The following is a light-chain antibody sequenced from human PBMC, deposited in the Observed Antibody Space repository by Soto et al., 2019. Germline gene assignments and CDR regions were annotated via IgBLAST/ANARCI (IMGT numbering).Light chain of an antibody. J-gene: IGLJ2*01. V-gene: IGLV4-69*01. Sequence: QAVVTQSPSASASLGASVKLTCTLSSGHSNYVIAWHQQQPEKGPRYLMKLNSDGSHSKGDGIPDRFSGSSSGAERYLTIPSLQSEDEVDYYCETWDTGIREFGGGAKLTVL. CDR2: LNSDGSH. CDR3: ETWDTGIRE. CDR1: SGHSNYV.